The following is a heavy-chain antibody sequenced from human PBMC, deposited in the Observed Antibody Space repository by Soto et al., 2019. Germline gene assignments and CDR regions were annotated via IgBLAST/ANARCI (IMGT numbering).Heavy chain of an antibody. CDR2: IKPDGSEK. V-gene: IGHV3-7*04. CDR3: ARDWRDGYNHGPAY. J-gene: IGHJ4*02. D-gene: IGHD5-12*01. Sequence: EVQLVESGGDLVQPGGSLRLSCAASGFTFSYYWMTWVRQAPGKGLEWVANIKPDGSEKYYADSVKGRFTISRDNAENSVYMQMNRLRAEDTAVYYCARDWRDGYNHGPAYWGQGSLVTVSS. CDR1: GFTFSYYW.